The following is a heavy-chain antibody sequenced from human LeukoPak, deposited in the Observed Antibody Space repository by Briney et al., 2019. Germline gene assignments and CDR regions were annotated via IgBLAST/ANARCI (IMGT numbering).Heavy chain of an antibody. Sequence: PSETLSLTCTVSAGSISNSNYYWGWIRQPPGKGLEWIGSIYFSGSTYYNPSLKSRVTISVDTSRNQFSLKLTSVTAADTAVYYCARRPTIAVAVYGPNFDYWGQGTLVTVSS. D-gene: IGHD6-19*01. V-gene: IGHV4-39*01. CDR3: ARRPTIAVAVYGPNFDY. CDR2: IYFSGST. J-gene: IGHJ4*02. CDR1: AGSISNSNYY.